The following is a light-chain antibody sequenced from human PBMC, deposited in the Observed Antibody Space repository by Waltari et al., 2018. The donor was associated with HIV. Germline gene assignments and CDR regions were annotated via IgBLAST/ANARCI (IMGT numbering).Light chain of an antibody. Sequence: DLQMTQSPSSLSASVVDRVTITCRASQTISRFLNWYQQKQGEAPKLLIYAASSLQSGVPSRFSGSGSGTDFTLTISSLQPADFATYYCQQRYTTPFTFGPGTTVDIK. CDR2: AAS. V-gene: IGKV1-39*01. CDR1: QTISRF. CDR3: QQRYTTPFT. J-gene: IGKJ3*01.